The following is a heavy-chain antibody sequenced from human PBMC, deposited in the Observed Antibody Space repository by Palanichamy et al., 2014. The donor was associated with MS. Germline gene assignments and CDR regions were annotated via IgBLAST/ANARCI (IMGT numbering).Heavy chain of an antibody. CDR2: ISDDGSNK. CDR3: AVTYHFDSSGYSEDAFDI. D-gene: IGHD3-22*01. Sequence: QVQLVESGGGVVQPGRSLRLSCAASGFTFSSYGMHWVRQAPGKGLEWVAVISDDGSNKYYADSVKGRFTISRDNSKNTLCLQMNGLRAEDTAVFYCAVTYHFDSSGYSEDAFDIWGQGTMVTVSS. V-gene: IGHV3-30*03. CDR1: GFTFSSYG. J-gene: IGHJ3*02.